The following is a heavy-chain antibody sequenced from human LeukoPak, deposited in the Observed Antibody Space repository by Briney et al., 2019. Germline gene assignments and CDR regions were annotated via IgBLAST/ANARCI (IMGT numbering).Heavy chain of an antibody. V-gene: IGHV3-21*01. Sequence: GGSLRLSCAASGFTFSSYSMNWVRQAPGKGLEWVSSISSSSSYIYYADSVKGRFTISRDNAKNSLYLQMNSLRAEDTAVYYCARDGSGSYYFPYYYYYGMDVWGKGTTATVSS. CDR3: ARDGSGSYYFPYYYYYGMDV. D-gene: IGHD3-10*01. CDR2: ISSSSSYI. J-gene: IGHJ6*04. CDR1: GFTFSSYS.